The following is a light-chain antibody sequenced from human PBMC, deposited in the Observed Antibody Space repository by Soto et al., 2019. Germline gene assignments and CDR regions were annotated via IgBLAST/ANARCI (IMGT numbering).Light chain of an antibody. CDR2: EGS. CDR1: SSDVGSYNL. Sequence: QSALTQPASVSGSPGQSITISCTGTSSDVGSYNLVSWYQQHPGKAPKLMIYEGSKRPSGVSNRFSGPKSGNTAALTISGLQAEDEADYYCCLYGDVVSGGGTKLTVL. J-gene: IGLJ2*01. CDR3: CLYGDVV. V-gene: IGLV2-23*01.